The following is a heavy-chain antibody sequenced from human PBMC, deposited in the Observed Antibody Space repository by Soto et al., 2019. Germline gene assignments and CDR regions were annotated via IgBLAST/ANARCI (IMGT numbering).Heavy chain of an antibody. J-gene: IGHJ4*02. CDR3: AHTPPRPFGAWVLSSEFDY. CDR2: IYWNDDK. Sequence: QITLKESGPTLVKPTQTLTLTCTFSGFSLSTSGVGVGWIRHPPGKALEWLALIYWNDDKRYSPSLKSRVTITKDTSKNQVVLTMTNMDPVDTATYYCAHTPPRPFGAWVLSSEFDYWGQGTLVTVSS. CDR1: GFSLSTSGVG. V-gene: IGHV2-5*01. D-gene: IGHD3-10*01.